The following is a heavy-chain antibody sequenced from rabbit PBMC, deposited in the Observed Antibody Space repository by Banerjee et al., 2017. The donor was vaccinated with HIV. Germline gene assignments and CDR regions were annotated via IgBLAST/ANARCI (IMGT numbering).Heavy chain of an antibody. J-gene: IGHJ4*01. CDR1: GFSFSSSYY. CDR3: ARDLAGVTGWNFNL. D-gene: IGHD4-1*01. Sequence: QSLEESGGDLVKPGASLTLTCTASGFSFSSSYYMCWVRQAPGKGLEWIACIYGGSSDSTYYASWAKGRFTISKTSWTTVTLQMTSLTAADTATYFCARDLAGVTGWNFNLWGQGTLVTVS. V-gene: IGHV1S40*01. CDR2: IYGGSSDST.